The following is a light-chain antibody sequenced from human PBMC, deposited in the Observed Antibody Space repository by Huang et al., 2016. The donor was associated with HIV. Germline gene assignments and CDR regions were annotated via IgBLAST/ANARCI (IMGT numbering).Light chain of an antibody. CDR3: QQSYSTLIT. CDR1: QSIDGY. V-gene: IGKV1-39*01. CDR2: SAS. Sequence: IQMTQSPSSLSASVGDRVTITCRASQSIDGYLNWYQQKPGKAPKLLISSASTLHTGVPPRFSGSGSGTDYTLIIDNLQPGDFATYFCQQSYSTLITFGQGSRLDTK. J-gene: IGKJ5*01.